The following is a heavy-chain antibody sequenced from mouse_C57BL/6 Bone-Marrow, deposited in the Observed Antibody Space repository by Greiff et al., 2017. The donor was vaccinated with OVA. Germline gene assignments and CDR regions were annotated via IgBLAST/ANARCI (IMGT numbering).Heavy chain of an antibody. D-gene: IGHD2-1*01. J-gene: IGHJ2*01. CDR2: IYPGSGNP. CDR1: GYTFTDYY. CDR3: ARGCYGNSY. Sequence: QVQLQQSGAELVRPGASVKLSCKASGYTFTDYYINWVKQRPGPGLEWIAKIYPGSGNPYYNAKFKGKATLTASKASSTAYMQCGSLTAEDSTVDFCARGCYGNSYWVQGTTLTVSS. V-gene: IGHV1-76*01.